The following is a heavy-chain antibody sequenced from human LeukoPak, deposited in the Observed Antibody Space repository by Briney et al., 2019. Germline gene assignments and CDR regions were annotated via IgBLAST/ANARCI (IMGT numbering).Heavy chain of an antibody. CDR1: GGSFRGFF. J-gene: IGHJ5*02. CDR2: ISHSGSP. Sequence: PSDTLSLTCAVYGGSFRGFFWSWIRQAPGKGLEWIGEISHSGSPNYNPSLRGRITISLDTSKSQFSLRLTSVTAADSAVYFCARGIFYGGRNQYIWFDLWGQGTLVTVSS. V-gene: IGHV4-34*01. D-gene: IGHD4-23*01. CDR3: ARGIFYGGRNQYIWFDL.